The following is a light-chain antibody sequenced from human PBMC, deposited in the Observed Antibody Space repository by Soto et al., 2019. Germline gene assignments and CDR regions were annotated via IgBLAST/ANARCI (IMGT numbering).Light chain of an antibody. Sequence: QSVLTQPASVSGSPGQSITISCTGTSSDVCGYNYVSWYQHHPGKAPKLIIYDVSNRPSGVSIRFSGSKSDNTASPTISGLQPEDEAAYHCSSYTTSNTRQIVFGTGTKVTVL. CDR2: DVS. CDR3: SSYTTSNTRQIV. CDR1: SSDVCGYNY. J-gene: IGLJ1*01. V-gene: IGLV2-14*03.